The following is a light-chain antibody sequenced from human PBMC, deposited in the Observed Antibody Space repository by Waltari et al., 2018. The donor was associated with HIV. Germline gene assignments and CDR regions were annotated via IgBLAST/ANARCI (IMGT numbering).Light chain of an antibody. J-gene: IGLJ3*02. CDR2: RND. CDR1: ISNLGGNF. Sequence: QSVVPQPPSASGTPGQNISISCSGDISNLGGNFVYWYQQRPGTAPRLLLYRNDQRPSWVPDLFSGSKSATSASLAISGLRSEDEADYRCSTWDNSLSHWVFGGGTKVTVL. V-gene: IGLV1-47*01. CDR3: STWDNSLSHWV.